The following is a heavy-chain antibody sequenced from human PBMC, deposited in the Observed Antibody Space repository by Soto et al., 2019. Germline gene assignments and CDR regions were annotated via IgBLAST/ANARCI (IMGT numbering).Heavy chain of an antibody. CDR2: IYYSGST. CDR3: ARFIWSTNNWFDP. V-gene: IGHV4-31*03. CDR1: GGSISSGGYY. J-gene: IGHJ5*02. Sequence: SETLSLTCTVSGGSISSGGYYWSWIRQHPGKGLEWIGYIYYSGSTYYNPSLKSRVTISVDTSKNQFSLKLSSVTAADTAVYYCARFIWSTNNWFDPWGQGTLVTVSS. D-gene: IGHD3-10*01.